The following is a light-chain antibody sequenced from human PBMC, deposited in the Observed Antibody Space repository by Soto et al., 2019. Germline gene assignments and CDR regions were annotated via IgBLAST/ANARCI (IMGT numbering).Light chain of an antibody. Sequence: EIVMTQSPATLSVSPGERATLSCRASQSFGSNLAWYQQRPGQAPRLLIYGASTRATGVPARFSGSGSGTEFTLTISSLQPEDFGIYFCQQYNNWPPDRTFGQGTKVEIK. CDR3: QQYNNWPPDRT. CDR1: QSFGSN. V-gene: IGKV3-15*01. J-gene: IGKJ1*01. CDR2: GAS.